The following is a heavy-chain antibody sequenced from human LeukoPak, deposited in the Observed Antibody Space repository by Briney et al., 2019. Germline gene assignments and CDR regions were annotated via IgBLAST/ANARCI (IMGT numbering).Heavy chain of an antibody. CDR2: INPNSGGT. CDR3: ASDSSLTRYSYGKRTINFDY. J-gene: IGHJ4*02. D-gene: IGHD5-18*01. V-gene: IGHV1-2*02. Sequence: ASVKVSCKASGYTFTGYYMHWVRQAPGQGLEWMGWINPNSGGTNYAQKFQGRVTMTRDTSISTAYMEMSSLRSDDTAMYYCASDSSLTRYSYGKRTINFDYWGQGTLVTVSS. CDR1: GYTFTGYY.